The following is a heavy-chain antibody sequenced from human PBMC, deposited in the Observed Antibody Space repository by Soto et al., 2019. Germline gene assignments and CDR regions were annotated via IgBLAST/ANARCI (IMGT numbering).Heavy chain of an antibody. Sequence: GAALTXSGERSGYRVNTSWIGWVRQMPGKGLEWMGVIYPDDSDIRYSPSFQGQVTISADKSISTAYLQWSSLKASVSGIYCCATRNRLVHSIWAQAPLDPVSS. V-gene: IGHV5-51*01. CDR1: GYRVNTSW. J-gene: IGHJ4*02. CDR3: ATRNRLVHSI. D-gene: IGHD6-19*01. CDR2: IYPDDSDI.